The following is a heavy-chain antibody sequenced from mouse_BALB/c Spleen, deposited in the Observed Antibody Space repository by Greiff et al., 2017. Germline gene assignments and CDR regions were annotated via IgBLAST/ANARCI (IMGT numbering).Heavy chain of an antibody. J-gene: IGHJ3*01. CDR1: GFTFTDYY. CDR3: ARDGGYFACLAY. CDR2: IRHNANGYTT. Sequence: EVKVVESGGGLAQPGGSLRLSCATSGFTFTDYYMSWVRQPPGKALEWLGCIRHNANGYTTEYSATVKGRFTISRDNSQSILYLQMNTLRAEDNATYYCARDGGYFACLAYWGQGTLVTVSA. D-gene: IGHD2-3*01. V-gene: IGHV7-3*02.